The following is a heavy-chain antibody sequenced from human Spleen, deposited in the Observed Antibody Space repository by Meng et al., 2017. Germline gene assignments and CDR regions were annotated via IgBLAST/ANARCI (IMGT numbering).Heavy chain of an antibody. V-gene: IGHV1-69*05. J-gene: IGHJ5*02. CDR2: ITPIFGTT. CDR1: GGTFSSYA. Sequence: SVKVSCKASGGTFSSYAISWVRQAPGQGLEWMGGITPIFGTTNKAQKFQGRVTIKTDESTSTVYMQLNSLRSEDTAVYYCARGPNSKDFRGLFDVWFDHWGQGTRVTVSS. D-gene: IGHD3-10*01. CDR3: ARGPNSKDFRGLFDVWFDH.